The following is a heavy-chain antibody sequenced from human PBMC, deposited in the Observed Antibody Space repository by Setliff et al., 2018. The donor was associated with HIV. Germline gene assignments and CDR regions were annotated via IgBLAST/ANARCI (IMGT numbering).Heavy chain of an antibody. CDR1: GFTFSNFW. CDR2: IKNDGSEK. J-gene: IGHJ6*03. V-gene: IGHV3-7*01. Sequence: GGSLRLSCTASGFTFSNFWMNWVRQAPGKGLEWVANIKNDGSEKYYVDSVKGRFTISRDNAKNSVYLQMNGLRVEDTAVYYCTRDYAYDWNAVMDVWGKGTTVTVSS. D-gene: IGHD1-20*01. CDR3: TRDYAYDWNAVMDV.